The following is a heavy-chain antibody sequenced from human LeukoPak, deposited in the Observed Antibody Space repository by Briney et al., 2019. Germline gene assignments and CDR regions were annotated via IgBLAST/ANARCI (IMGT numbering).Heavy chain of an antibody. V-gene: IGHV3-30*02. CDR3: AKEHSSGWYFDY. Sequence: PGVSLTLSCAASGFTFRSYGMHWLRQAPGKGLEWVAFIRYDGSNKYYADSVKGRFAISRDNSKNTLYLQMNSLRAEDTAVYYCAKEHSSGWYFDYWGQGTLVTVSS. CDR1: GFTFRSYG. CDR2: IRYDGSNK. J-gene: IGHJ4*02. D-gene: IGHD6-19*01.